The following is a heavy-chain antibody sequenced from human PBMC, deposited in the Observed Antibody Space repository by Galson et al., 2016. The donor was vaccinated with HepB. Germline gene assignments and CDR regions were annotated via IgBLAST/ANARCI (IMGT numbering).Heavy chain of an antibody. J-gene: IGHJ6*02. CDR1: GGSFSGFS. D-gene: IGHD1-1*01. CDR3: ARGQRHWRNYYYGMDG. V-gene: IGHV4-34*01. CDR2: INHSGNP. Sequence: ETLSLTCSVYGGSFSGFSWNWIRLSPGKGLEWVGEINHSGNPDYNPSLKSRVTMLVDTSKNQFSLELTSVTAAATAVHYCARGQRHWRNYYYGMDGWGQGTTVIVSS.